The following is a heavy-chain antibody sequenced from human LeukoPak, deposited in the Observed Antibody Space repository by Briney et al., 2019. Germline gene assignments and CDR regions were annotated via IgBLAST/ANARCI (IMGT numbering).Heavy chain of an antibody. D-gene: IGHD2-15*01. V-gene: IGHV3-30*03. CDR3: ARGPLVAATNWFDP. J-gene: IGHJ5*02. Sequence: PGGSLRLSCAASGFTFSNYGMHWVRQAPGKGLEWVTLISYDGSNKYYADSVKGRFTISRDNAKNSLYLQMNSLRAEDTAVYYCARGPLVAATNWFDPWGQGTLVTVSS. CDR2: ISYDGSNK. CDR1: GFTFSNYG.